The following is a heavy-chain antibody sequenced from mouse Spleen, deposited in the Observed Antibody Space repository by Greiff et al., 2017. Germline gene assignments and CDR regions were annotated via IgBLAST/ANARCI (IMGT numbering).Heavy chain of an antibody. CDR1: GFTFSSFG. J-gene: IGHJ3*01. D-gene: IGHD2-4*01. CDR3: ARGGDYGGFAY. Sequence: DVKLVESGGGLVQPGGSRKLSCAASGFTFSSFGMHWVRQAPEKGLEWVAYISSGSSTIYYADTVKGRFTISRDNPKNTLFLQMTSLRSEDTAMYYCARGGDYGGFAYWGQGTLVTVSA. CDR2: ISSGSSTI. V-gene: IGHV5-17*02.